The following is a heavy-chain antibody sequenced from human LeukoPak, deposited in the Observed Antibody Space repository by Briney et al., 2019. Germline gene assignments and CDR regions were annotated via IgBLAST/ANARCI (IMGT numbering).Heavy chain of an antibody. CDR2: INNDGSDA. CDR1: GYNFKKYW. Sequence: PGGSLRLSCAASGYNFKKYWLHWVPDVPGTGLECISHINNDGSDASYTDSVRGRFTISKDNAKSTLELQMNSWRAEDTAVYYCARAGGGFDYWGQGTLVTVSS. CDR3: ARAGGGFDY. V-gene: IGHV3-74*01. J-gene: IGHJ4*02. D-gene: IGHD3-10*01.